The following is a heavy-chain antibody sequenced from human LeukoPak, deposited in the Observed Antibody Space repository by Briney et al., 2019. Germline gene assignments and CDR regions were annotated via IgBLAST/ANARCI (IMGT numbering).Heavy chain of an antibody. CDR2: ISPDGSNT. J-gene: IGHJ4*02. Sequence: GGSLRLSCAASGFTFSTFVMHWVRQAPGKGLECVALISPDGSNTYYADSVKGRFTISRDNFKNTLHLQMSSLRAADTAVYYCARDTDLTYNGILTAYVGTFDNWGQGTLVTVSS. D-gene: IGHD3-9*01. V-gene: IGHV3-30*03. CDR1: GFTFSTFV. CDR3: ARDTDLTYNGILTAYVGTFDN.